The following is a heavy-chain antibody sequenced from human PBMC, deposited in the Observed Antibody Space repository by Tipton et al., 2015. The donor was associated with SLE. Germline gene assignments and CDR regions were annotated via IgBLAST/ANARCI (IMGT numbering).Heavy chain of an antibody. CDR1: GYTFTSYG. Sequence: QSGPEVKEPGASMTVSCTASGYTFTSYGISWVRQAPGQGLEWMGWMSAYNGKTIIAQKFQGRVSMTTDASTSTASMNVRSLRFDDTAVYYCSRSTGLPAESRYYYGVDLWGQGTTVKVSS. V-gene: IGHV1-18*01. J-gene: IGHJ6*02. CDR3: SRSTGLPAESRYYYGVDL. CDR2: MSAYNGKT. D-gene: IGHD2-2*01.